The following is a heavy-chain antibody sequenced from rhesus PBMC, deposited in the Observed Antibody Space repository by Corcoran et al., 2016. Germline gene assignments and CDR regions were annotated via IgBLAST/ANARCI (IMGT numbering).Heavy chain of an antibody. Sequence: QVQLQESGPGLVKPSETLSLTCAVSGYSISSNYWSWIRQPPGKGLEWIGYIYGSSGSTYYNPSLESRVPISTDTSKNPFSLKLSSVPAADTAVYYCARVSGSWNDEYFEFWGQGALVTVSS. CDR2: IYGSSGST. CDR3: ARVSGSWNDEYFEF. V-gene: IGHV4-147*01. J-gene: IGHJ1*01. CDR1: GYSISSNY. D-gene: IGHD6-25*01.